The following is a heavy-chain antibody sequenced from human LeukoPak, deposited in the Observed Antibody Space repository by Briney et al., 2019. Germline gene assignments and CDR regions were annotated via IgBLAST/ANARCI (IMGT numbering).Heavy chain of an antibody. CDR1: GGSISSYY. CDR2: IYYSGST. V-gene: IGHV4-59*01. J-gene: IGHJ4*02. CDR3: ARDTQWLGLDY. Sequence: SETLSLTCTVSGGSISSYYWSWIRQPPGKGLEWIGYIYYSGSTNYNPSLKSRVTISVDTSKNQFSLKLSSVTAADTAVYYCARDTQWLGLDYWGQGTLVTVSS. D-gene: IGHD6-19*01.